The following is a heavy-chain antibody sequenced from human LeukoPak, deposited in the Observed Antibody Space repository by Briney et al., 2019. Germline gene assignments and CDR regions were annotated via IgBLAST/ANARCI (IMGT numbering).Heavy chain of an antibody. Sequence: GGSLRLSCAASGFTFSSYGMHWVRQAPGKGLEWVAFIRYDGSNKYYADSVKGRFTISRDNSKNTLYLQMNSLRAEDTAVYYCARTYYDILTGYRFDPWGQGTLVTVSS. V-gene: IGHV3-30*02. CDR1: GFTFSSYG. J-gene: IGHJ5*02. CDR3: ARTYYDILTGYRFDP. CDR2: IRYDGSNK. D-gene: IGHD3-9*01.